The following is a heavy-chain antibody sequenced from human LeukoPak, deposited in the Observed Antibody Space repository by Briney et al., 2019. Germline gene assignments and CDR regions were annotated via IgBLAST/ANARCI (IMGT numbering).Heavy chain of an antibody. V-gene: IGHV4-31*03. CDR1: GGSISSGGYY. CDR2: IYYSGST. D-gene: IGHD3-22*01. Sequence: PSETLSLTCTVSGGSISSGGYYWSWIRQHPGKGLEWIGYIYYSGSTYYNPSLKSRVTISVDTSKNQFSLKLSSVTAADTAVYYCARGVSITMIVVVISNYNWFDPWGQGTLVTVSS. J-gene: IGHJ5*02. CDR3: ARGVSITMIVVVISNYNWFDP.